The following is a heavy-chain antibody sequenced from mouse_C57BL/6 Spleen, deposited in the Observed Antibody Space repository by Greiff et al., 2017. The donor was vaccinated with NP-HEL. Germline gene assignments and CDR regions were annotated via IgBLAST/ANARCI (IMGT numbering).Heavy chain of an antibody. D-gene: IGHD1-1*01. Sequence: EVQRVESGGGLVKPGGSLKLSCAASGFTFSDYGMHWVRQAPEKGLEWVAYISSGSSTIYYVDTVKGRFTISRDNAKNTLFLQMTSLRSEDTAMYYCARPLLRSPAWFAYWGQGTLVTVSA. CDR2: ISSGSSTI. CDR3: ARPLLRSPAWFAY. V-gene: IGHV5-17*01. CDR1: GFTFSDYG. J-gene: IGHJ3*01.